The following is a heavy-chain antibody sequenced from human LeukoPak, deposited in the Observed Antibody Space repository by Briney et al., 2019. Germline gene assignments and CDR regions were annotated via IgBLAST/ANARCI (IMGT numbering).Heavy chain of an antibody. J-gene: IGHJ4*02. CDR2: IYPGDSDT. CDR3: ARAGYASFDY. V-gene: IGHV5-51*01. Sequence: GESLKISCEGSGYSFTTYWIGWVRQMPGKGLEWMGIIYPGDSDTRYSPSFQGQVTISADKSTSTAYLQWSSLSASDTAMYYCARAGYASFDYWGQGTLVTVSS. D-gene: IGHD2-2*01. CDR1: GYSFTTYW.